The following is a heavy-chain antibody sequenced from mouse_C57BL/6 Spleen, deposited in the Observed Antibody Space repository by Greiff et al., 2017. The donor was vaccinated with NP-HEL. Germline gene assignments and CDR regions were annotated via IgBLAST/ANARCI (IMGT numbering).Heavy chain of an antibody. CDR2: INPNNGGT. V-gene: IGHV1-22*01. J-gene: IGHJ4*01. CDR1: GYTFTDYN. D-gene: IGHD2-1*01. CDR3: ARPRFYGNDYYAMDY. Sequence: EVQLQQSGPELVKPGASVKMSCKASGYTFTDYNMHWVKQSPGQSLEWIGYINPNNGGTSYNQKFKGKATLTVNKSSSTAYMELHSLTSEDAAVYDCARPRFYGNDYYAMDYWGQGTSVTVSA.